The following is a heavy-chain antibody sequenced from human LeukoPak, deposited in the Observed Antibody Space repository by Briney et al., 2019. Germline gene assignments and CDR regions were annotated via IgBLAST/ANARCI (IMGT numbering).Heavy chain of an antibody. D-gene: IGHD2-2*01. Sequence: ASVKVSCKASGYTFTGYYMHWVRQAPGQGLEWMGWINPNSGGTNYAQKFQGRVTMTRDTSISTAYMELSRLRSDDTAVYYCARELGEDIVVVPPYYYYGMDVWGQGTTVTVSS. CDR3: ARELGEDIVVVPPYYYYGMDV. J-gene: IGHJ6*02. CDR1: GYTFTGYY. CDR2: INPNSGGT. V-gene: IGHV1-2*02.